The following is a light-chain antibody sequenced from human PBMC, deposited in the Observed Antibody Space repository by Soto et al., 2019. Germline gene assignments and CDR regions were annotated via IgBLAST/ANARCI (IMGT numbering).Light chain of an antibody. CDR2: GAS. Sequence: EVVMTQSPDTLSVSPGERATLSCRASQNINSSLAWYQQKPGQAPRLLIYGASTRFTGIPDRFSGSGSGTDFTLTISRLEPEDFAVYYCQQYGNSPITFGQGTRLEIK. CDR1: QNINSS. V-gene: IGKV3-20*01. J-gene: IGKJ5*01. CDR3: QQYGNSPIT.